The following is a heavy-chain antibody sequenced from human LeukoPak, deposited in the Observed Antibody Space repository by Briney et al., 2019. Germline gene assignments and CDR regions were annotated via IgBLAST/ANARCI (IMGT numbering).Heavy chain of an antibody. D-gene: IGHD2-2*01. Sequence: GGSLRLSCAASGFTFSTYGMHWVRQAPGKGLEWVAFIRYDGINKYYPDSVKGRFTISRDNSKNTLYLQMNSLRAEDTAVYYCAKDGVEDIVVAGGLLYYYNYMDVWGKGTTVTVSS. J-gene: IGHJ6*03. V-gene: IGHV3-30*02. CDR2: IRYDGINK. CDR3: AKDGVEDIVVAGGLLYYYNYMDV. CDR1: GFTFSTYG.